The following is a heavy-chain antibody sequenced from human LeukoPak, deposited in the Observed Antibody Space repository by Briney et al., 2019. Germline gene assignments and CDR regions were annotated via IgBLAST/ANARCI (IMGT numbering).Heavy chain of an antibody. J-gene: IGHJ5*02. D-gene: IGHD3-3*01. CDR2: IRSKAYGGTT. Sequence: GGSLRLSCTASGFTFGDYAMSWVRQAPGKGLEWVGFIRSKAYGGTTEYAASVKGRFTISRDDDKSIAYLQMNSLKTEDTAVYYCTRAEGTYYDFWSGYPINPWGQGTLVTVSS. CDR3: TRAEGTYYDFWSGYPINP. V-gene: IGHV3-49*04. CDR1: GFTFGDYA.